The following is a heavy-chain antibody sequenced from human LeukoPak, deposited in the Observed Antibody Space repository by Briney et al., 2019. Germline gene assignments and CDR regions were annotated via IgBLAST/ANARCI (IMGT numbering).Heavy chain of an antibody. CDR3: ARGALGFYGMDV. J-gene: IGHJ6*02. V-gene: IGHV1-8*01. Sequence: ASVKVSCKASGYTFTSYDINWVRQATGQGLEWMGWMNPNSGNTGYAQKFQGRVTMTRNTSISTAYMELSSLRSEDTAVYYRARGALGFYGMDVWGQGTTVTVSS. CDR2: MNPNSGNT. CDR1: GYTFTSYD.